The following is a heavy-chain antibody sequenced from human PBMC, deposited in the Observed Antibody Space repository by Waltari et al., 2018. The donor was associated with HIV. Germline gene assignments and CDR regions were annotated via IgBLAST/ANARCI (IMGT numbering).Heavy chain of an antibody. Sequence: QVQLVQSGAEVKKPGSSVKVYCKASGGTFSSYAISWVRQAPGQGLEWMGGIIPIFGTANYAQKFQGRVTITADISTSTAYMELSSLRSEDSAMYYCARDRGPLLFYFDYWGQGTLVTVSS. CDR3: ARDRGPLLFYFDY. D-gene: IGHD2-8*02. V-gene: IGHV1-69*06. J-gene: IGHJ4*02. CDR1: GGTFSSYA. CDR2: IIPIFGTA.